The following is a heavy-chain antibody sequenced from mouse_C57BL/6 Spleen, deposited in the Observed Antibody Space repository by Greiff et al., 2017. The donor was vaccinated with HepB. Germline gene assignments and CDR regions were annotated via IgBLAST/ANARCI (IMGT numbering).Heavy chain of an antibody. CDR3: ARGGLTTVVRYFDV. D-gene: IGHD1-1*01. CDR1: GFTFSDYY. CDR2: ISNGGGST. V-gene: IGHV5-12*01. Sequence: EVQRVESGGGLVQPGGSLKLSCAASGFTFSDYYMYWVRQTPEKRLEWVAYISNGGGSTYYPDTVKGRFTISRDNAKNTLYLQMSRLKSEDTAMYYCARGGLTTVVRYFDVWGTGTTVTVSS. J-gene: IGHJ1*03.